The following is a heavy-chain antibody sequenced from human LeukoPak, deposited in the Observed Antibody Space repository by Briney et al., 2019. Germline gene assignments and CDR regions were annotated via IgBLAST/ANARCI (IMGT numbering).Heavy chain of an antibody. D-gene: IGHD5-12*01. V-gene: IGHV4-39*07. J-gene: IGHJ5*02. CDR1: GGSISSSSYY. CDR3: ARGPSGPRTWFDP. CDR2: IYYSGST. Sequence: SETLSLTCTVSGGSISSSSYYWGWIRQPPGKGLEWIGSIYYSGSTYYNPSLKSRVTISVDTSKNQFSLKLSSVTAADTAVYYCARGPSGPRTWFDPWGQGTLVTVSS.